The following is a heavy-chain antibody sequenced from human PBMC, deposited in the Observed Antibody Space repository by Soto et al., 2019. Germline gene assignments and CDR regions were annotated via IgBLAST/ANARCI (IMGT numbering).Heavy chain of an antibody. Sequence: LETLSLTCTVSGGSISSYYWSWIRQPPGKGLEWIGYIYYSGSTNYNPSLESRVTISVDTSRNQFSLKLTSVTAADTAVYYCARRGGGGWYDYAFDIWGRGTMVTVSS. V-gene: IGHV4-59*08. D-gene: IGHD6-19*01. CDR1: GGSISSYY. J-gene: IGHJ3*02. CDR2: IYYSGST. CDR3: ARRGGGGWYDYAFDI.